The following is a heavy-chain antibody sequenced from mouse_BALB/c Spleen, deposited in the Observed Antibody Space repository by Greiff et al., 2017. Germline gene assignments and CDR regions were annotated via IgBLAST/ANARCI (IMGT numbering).Heavy chain of an antibody. CDR1: GYTFTSYW. V-gene: IGHV1-7*01. D-gene: IGHD2-4*01. CDR3: ANPYYDNDPWFAY. CDR2: INPSTGYT. J-gene: IGHJ3*01. Sequence: VQLQQSGAELAKPGASVKMSCKASGYTFTSYWMHWVKQRPGQGLEWIGYINPSTGYTEYNQKFKYKATLTADKSSSTAYMQLSSLTSEDSADYDCANPYYDNDPWFAYWGQGTLVTVSA.